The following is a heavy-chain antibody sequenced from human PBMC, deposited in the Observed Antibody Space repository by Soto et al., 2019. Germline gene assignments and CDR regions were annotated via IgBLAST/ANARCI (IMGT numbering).Heavy chain of an antibody. Sequence: GPMSLPNAASGFNVRSHYMSWVSQAPGKGLEWVAAISGDGRTHYESSMTGRFIISRDNSQATLYLHVSSLRAEDTATYYCVRWHTSNCDSVPYTGFDWWGQGSQVTVSS. J-gene: IGHJ4*02. CDR3: VRWHTSNCDSVPYTGFDW. CDR2: ISGDGRT. CDR1: GFNVRSHY. D-gene: IGHD3-22*01. V-gene: IGHV3-53*01.